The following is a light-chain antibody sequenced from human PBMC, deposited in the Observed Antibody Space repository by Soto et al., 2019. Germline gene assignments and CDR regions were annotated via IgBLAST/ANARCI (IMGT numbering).Light chain of an antibody. CDR2: DAS. Sequence: EIVMTQSPATLSVSPVERATLSCRASQSVSSNLAWHQQKPGQAPRILMYDASTRATGIPARFSGSGSGTEFTLTISSLQSEDFAVYYCQQYNNWPPWTFGQGTKVDIK. J-gene: IGKJ1*01. CDR3: QQYNNWPPWT. CDR1: QSVSSN. V-gene: IGKV3-15*01.